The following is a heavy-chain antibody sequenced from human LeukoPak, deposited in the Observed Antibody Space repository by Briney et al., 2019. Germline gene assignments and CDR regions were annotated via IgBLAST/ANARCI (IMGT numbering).Heavy chain of an antibody. Sequence: GGSLRLSCAASGITFSTYAMNWVRQAPGKGLEWVSSLSGSGGSTYYADSVKGRFTISRDNSKNTLYLQVNSLRAEDTAIYYCAKGRREVVTAIFDYWGQGTLVTVSS. V-gene: IGHV3-23*01. CDR3: AKGRREVVTAIFDY. D-gene: IGHD2-21*02. J-gene: IGHJ4*02. CDR2: LSGSGGST. CDR1: GITFSTYA.